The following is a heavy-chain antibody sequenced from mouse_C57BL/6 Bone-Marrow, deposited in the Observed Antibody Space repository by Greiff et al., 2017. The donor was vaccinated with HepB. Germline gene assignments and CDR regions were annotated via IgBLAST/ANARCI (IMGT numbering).Heavy chain of an antibody. D-gene: IGHD1-1*01. CDR2: IYPRSGNT. CDR1: GYTFTSYG. Sequence: VQLQQSGAELARPGASVKLSCKASGYTFTSYGISWVKQRTGQGLEWIGEIYPRSGNTYYNEKFKGKATLTADKSSSTAYMELRSLTSEDSAVYFCARVGDHYYGSSLDYWGQGTTLTVSS. J-gene: IGHJ2*01. CDR3: ARVGDHYYGSSLDY. V-gene: IGHV1-81*01.